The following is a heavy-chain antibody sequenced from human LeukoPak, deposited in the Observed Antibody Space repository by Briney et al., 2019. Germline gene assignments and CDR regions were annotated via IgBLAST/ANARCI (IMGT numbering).Heavy chain of an antibody. CDR2: ISYEGSNI. D-gene: IGHD6-6*01. CDR3: ARDRSIAAGSSFDY. Sequence: GGSLRLSCAASGLTFRSYAMHWVRQAPGKGLEGVADISYEGSNIYYADSVKGRFTISRDNSKNTLYLQMNSLRAEDTAVYHCARDRSIAAGSSFDYWGPGTLVTVSS. J-gene: IGHJ4*02. CDR1: GLTFRSYA. V-gene: IGHV3-30*01.